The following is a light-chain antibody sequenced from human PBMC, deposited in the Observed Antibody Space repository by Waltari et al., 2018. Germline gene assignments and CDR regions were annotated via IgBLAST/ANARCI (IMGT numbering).Light chain of an antibody. J-gene: IGLJ2*01. V-gene: IGLV1-47*01. CDR3: AAWDDSLSGQVV. Sequence: QSVLTQPPSASGTPGQRVTISCSGSSSNIGSNYVYWYQQLPETAPKLLIYRNNQRPSGVPDRFSGSKSGTSASLAISGLRSEDEADYYCAAWDDSLSGQVVFGGGTKLTVL. CDR1: SSNIGSNY. CDR2: RNN.